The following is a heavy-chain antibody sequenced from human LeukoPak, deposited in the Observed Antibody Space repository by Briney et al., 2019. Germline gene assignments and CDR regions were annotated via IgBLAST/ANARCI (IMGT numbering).Heavy chain of an antibody. V-gene: IGHV3-21*01. J-gene: IGHJ6*03. CDR2: ITSSSSYM. CDR1: GFIFSSYS. D-gene: IGHD1-26*01. CDR3: ARDPYSGNYGDYYYYYMDV. Sequence: PGGSLRLSCAASGFIFSSYSMNWVRQAPGKGLEWISSITSSSSYMYYADSVKGRFTISRDNAKSSLYLQMNSLRDEDTAVYYCARDPYSGNYGDYYYYYMDVWGKGTTVTISS.